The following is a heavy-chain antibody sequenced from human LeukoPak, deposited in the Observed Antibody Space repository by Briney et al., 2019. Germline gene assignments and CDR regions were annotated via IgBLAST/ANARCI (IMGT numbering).Heavy chain of an antibody. CDR1: GGSFSGYY. D-gene: IGHD6-19*01. J-gene: IGHJ5*02. CDR3: ARGRSGWYRNWFDP. Sequence: PSETLSLTCAVYGGSFSGYYWSWIRQPPGKGLEWIGEINHSGSTNYNPSLKSRVTISVDTSKNQFSLKLSSVTAADTAVYYCARGRSGWYRNWFDPWGQGTLVTVSS. V-gene: IGHV4-34*01. CDR2: INHSGST.